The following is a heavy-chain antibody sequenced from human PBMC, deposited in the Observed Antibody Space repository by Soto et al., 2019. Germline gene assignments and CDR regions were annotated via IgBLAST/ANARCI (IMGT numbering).Heavy chain of an antibody. J-gene: IGHJ4*02. Sequence: QVQLVQSGAEVKKPGASVKVSCKASGYTFTSYYMHWVRQAPGQGLEWMGIINPSGGSTSYAQKFQGRVTMTRDTSTSTVYMELSSLRSEDTAVYYCARESLRYFDWLSPPRFRFDYWGQGTLVTVSS. CDR3: ARESLRYFDWLSPPRFRFDY. CDR2: INPSGGST. CDR1: GYTFTSYY. D-gene: IGHD3-9*01. V-gene: IGHV1-46*03.